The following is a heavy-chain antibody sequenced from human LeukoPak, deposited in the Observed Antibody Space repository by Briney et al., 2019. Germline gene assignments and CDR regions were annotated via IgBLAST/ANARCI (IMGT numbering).Heavy chain of an antibody. Sequence: SVKVSCKASGGTFSSYAISWVRQAPGQGLEWMGGIIPIFATTNYAQKFQGRVTITADESTSTAYMELSSLRSEDTAVYYCARVGSGSYNYYYMDVWGKGTTVTVSS. CDR3: ARVGSGSYNYYYMDV. CDR1: GGTFSSYA. CDR2: IIPIFATT. J-gene: IGHJ6*03. V-gene: IGHV1-69*13. D-gene: IGHD3-10*01.